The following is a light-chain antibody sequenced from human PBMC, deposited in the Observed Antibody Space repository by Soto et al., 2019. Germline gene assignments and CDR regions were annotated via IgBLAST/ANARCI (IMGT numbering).Light chain of an antibody. J-gene: IGLJ2*01. Sequence: QAVVTQPPSASGTPGQRVTLSCSGNSSNIGSNYVYWYQQLPGMAPKLLIHRSIQRPSGVPDRFSGSKSGTSASLAISGLRSEDEADYYCAAWDDSLNCLIFGGGTKLTVL. V-gene: IGLV1-47*01. CDR2: RSI. CDR1: SSNIGSNY. CDR3: AAWDDSLNCLI.